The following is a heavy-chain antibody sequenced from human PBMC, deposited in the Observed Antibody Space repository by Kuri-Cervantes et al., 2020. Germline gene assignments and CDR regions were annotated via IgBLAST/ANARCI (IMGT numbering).Heavy chain of an antibody. D-gene: IGHD4-23*01. CDR2: TYYRSKWYN. CDR3: ARDRRWNYYYGMDV. J-gene: IGHJ6*02. CDR1: GDSVSSNSAA. Sequence: SCAISGDSVSSNSAAWNWIRQSPSRGLEWLGRTYYRSKWYNDYAVSVKSRITINPDTSKNQFSLQLNFVTPEDTAVYYCARDRRWNYYYGMDVWGQGTTVTVSS. V-gene: IGHV6-1*01.